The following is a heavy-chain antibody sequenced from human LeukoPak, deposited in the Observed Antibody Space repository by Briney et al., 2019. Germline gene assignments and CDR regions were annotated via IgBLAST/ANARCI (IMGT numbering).Heavy chain of an antibody. Sequence: GGSLRLSCAASGFTFSSYAMHWVRQAPGKGLEWVAVISYDGSNKYYADSVKGRFTISRDNSKNTLYVQMHSLRTEDTAVYFCVRGRMGLQIPFDYWGQGTLVTVSS. D-gene: IGHD3-16*01. CDR1: GFTFSSYA. J-gene: IGHJ4*02. V-gene: IGHV3-30-3*01. CDR2: ISYDGSNK. CDR3: VRGRMGLQIPFDY.